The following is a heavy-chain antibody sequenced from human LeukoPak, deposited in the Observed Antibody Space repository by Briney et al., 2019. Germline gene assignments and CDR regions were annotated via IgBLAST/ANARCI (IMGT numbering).Heavy chain of an antibody. V-gene: IGHV3-30*03. CDR3: AREAGIAAAGPLFDY. Sequence: PGRSLRLSCAASGFTFSSYGMHWVRQAPGKGLEWVAVISYDGSNKYYADSVKGRFTISRDNSKNTLYLQMNSLRAEDTAVYYCAREAGIAAAGPLFDYWGQGTLVTVSS. D-gene: IGHD6-13*01. CDR2: ISYDGSNK. CDR1: GFTFSSYG. J-gene: IGHJ4*02.